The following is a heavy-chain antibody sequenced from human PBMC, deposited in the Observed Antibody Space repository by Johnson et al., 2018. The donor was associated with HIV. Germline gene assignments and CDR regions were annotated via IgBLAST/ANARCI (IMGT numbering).Heavy chain of an antibody. CDR3: ATDFRSSACYGDAFDI. Sequence: QVQLVESGGGVVQPGRSLRLSCAASGFTFSSYAMHWVRQAPGKGLEWVAVIWYDGSNKYYADSVKGRFTISRDNSKNTLYLQMNSLRAEDTAVYYCATDFRSSACYGDAFDIWGQGTVVTVSS. D-gene: IGHD6-19*01. J-gene: IGHJ3*02. CDR1: GFTFSSYA. CDR2: IWYDGSNK. V-gene: IGHV3-33*08.